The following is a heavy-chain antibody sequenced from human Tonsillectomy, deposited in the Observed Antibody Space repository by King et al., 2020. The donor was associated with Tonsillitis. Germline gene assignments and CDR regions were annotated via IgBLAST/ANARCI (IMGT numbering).Heavy chain of an antibody. CDR1: GYSFTSYL. CDR2: IYPGDSDT. D-gene: IGHD3-22*01. Sequence: QLVQSGSEVKKPGESLNLSCKGSGYSFTSYLIVWVRQLPGKGLEWMGIIYPGDSDTRFRPSFQGKVTISSDKSISTTYLQGSSLKASDTAMYYCARPGIRYYDSRGEYDYWGQGTLVTVSS. CDR3: ARPGIRYYDSRGEYDY. V-gene: IGHV5-51*01. J-gene: IGHJ4*02.